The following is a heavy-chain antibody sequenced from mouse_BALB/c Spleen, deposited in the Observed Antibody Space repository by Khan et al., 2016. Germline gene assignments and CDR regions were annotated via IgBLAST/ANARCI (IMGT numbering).Heavy chain of an antibody. D-gene: IGHD1-1*01. CDR2: ISYSGSS. CDR3: ARSPYYYGSSYWYFDV. Sequence: EVQLQESGPGLVKPSQSLSLTCTVTGYSITSDYAWNWIRQFPGNKLEWMGYISYSGSSSYNPSLKSRISITRDTSKNQFFLQLNSVTTEDTATYYCARSPYYYGSSYWYFDVWGAGTTVTVSS. CDR1: GYSITSDYA. V-gene: IGHV3-2*02. J-gene: IGHJ1*01.